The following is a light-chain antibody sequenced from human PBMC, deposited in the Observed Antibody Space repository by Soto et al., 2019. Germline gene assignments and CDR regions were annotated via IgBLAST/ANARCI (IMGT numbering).Light chain of an antibody. J-gene: IGKJ2*02. CDR2: AAS. CDR1: QSISTY. CDR3: QQSYTTPCT. Sequence: DIQMTQSPSSLSASVGDRVTITCRASQSISTYLNWYQQKPGRAPNLLIYAASILQSGVPSRFSGSGSGADFTLTISSLQPEDFATYYCQQSYTTPCTFXQGTKVDIK. V-gene: IGKV1-39*01.